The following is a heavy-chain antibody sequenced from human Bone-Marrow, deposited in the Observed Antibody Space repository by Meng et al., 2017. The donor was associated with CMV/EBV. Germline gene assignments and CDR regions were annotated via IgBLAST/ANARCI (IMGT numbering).Heavy chain of an antibody. V-gene: IGHV3-23*01. D-gene: IGHD6-19*01. CDR1: GFTFSSYA. CDR3: AKRDSAWYSDY. J-gene: IGHJ4*02. CDR2: ITNGGSGT. Sequence: GESLKISCATSGFTFSSYAMNWVRQAPGKGLEWVSSITNGGSGTYYADSVKGRFTISRDNSKNTLYLQMNSLRAEDTAVYYCAKRDSAWYSDYWGQGTLVTVSS.